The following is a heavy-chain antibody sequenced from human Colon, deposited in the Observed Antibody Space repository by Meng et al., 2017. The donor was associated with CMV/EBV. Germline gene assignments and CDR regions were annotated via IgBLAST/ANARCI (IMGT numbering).Heavy chain of an antibody. V-gene: IGHV3-30-3*01. J-gene: IGHJ4*02. CDR3: ARDGAYYDFWSGYSV. D-gene: IGHD3-3*01. CDR2: ISYDGSNK. CDR1: GFTFSSYA. Sequence: GSLKISCAASGFTFSSYAMHWVRQAPGKGLEWVAVISYDGSNKYYADSVKGRFTISRDNSKNTLYLQMNSLRAEDTAVYYCARDGAYYDFWSGYSVWGQGTLVTVSS.